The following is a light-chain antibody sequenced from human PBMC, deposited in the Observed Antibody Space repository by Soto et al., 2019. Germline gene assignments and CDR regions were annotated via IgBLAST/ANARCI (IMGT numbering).Light chain of an antibody. CDR1: QRISSW. J-gene: IGKJ1*01. Sequence: IQMTQSPSSVSASVGDRVILTCRASQRISSWLAWYHQRPGKATKLLIYATSTLETGVPSRFSGSGSGRDFTLTISSLQPEDLGTYFCQQANRVPWTFGQGTKVEVK. V-gene: IGKV1-12*01. CDR2: ATS. CDR3: QQANRVPWT.